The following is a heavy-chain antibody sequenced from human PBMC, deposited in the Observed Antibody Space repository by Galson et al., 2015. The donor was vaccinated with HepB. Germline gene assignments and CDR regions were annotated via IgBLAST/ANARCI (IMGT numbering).Heavy chain of an antibody. D-gene: IGHD5-18*01. CDR3: VKEISGGYSYGHFDY. CDR1: GFTFSSYA. V-gene: IGHV3-64D*06. J-gene: IGHJ4*02. Sequence: SLRLSCAASGFTFSSYAMHWVRQAPGKGLEYVSAISSNGGSTYYADSVKGRFTISRDNSKSTLYLQMSSLRAEDTAVYYCVKEISGGYSYGHFDYWGQGTLVTVSS. CDR2: ISSNGGST.